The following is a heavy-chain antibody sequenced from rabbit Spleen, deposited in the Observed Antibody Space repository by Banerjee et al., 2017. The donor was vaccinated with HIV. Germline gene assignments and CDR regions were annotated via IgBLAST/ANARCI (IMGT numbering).Heavy chain of an antibody. Sequence: QQQLEESGGGLVKPGGTLTLTCKASGIDFSSDYAMCWVRQAPGKGLEWIGCIYPTNGHTYYANWAKGRFTISKTSSTTVTLQMTSLTAADTATYFCARKDAYASSSGYYIFVLWGQGTLVTVS. V-gene: IGHV1S45*01. J-gene: IGHJ3*01. CDR3: ARKDAYASSSGYYIFVL. D-gene: IGHD1-1*01. CDR2: IYPTNGHT. CDR1: GIDFSSDYA.